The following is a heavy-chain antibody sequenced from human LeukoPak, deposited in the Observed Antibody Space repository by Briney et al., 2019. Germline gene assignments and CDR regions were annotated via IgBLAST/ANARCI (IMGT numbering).Heavy chain of an antibody. D-gene: IGHD6-19*01. CDR3: AKDQWLVLDY. CDR2: ISSKGTYI. J-gene: IGHJ4*02. CDR1: GFTFSASN. V-gene: IGHV3-21*06. Sequence: PGGSLRLSCEVSGFTFSASNMNWVRQAPGKGLEWVSYISSKGTYINYADSVKGRFTISRDNSKNMLFLQMNSLRAEDTAVYSCAKDQWLVLDYWGQGTLVTVSS.